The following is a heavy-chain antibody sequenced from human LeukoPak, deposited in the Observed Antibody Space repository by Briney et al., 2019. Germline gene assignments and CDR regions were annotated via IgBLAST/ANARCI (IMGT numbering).Heavy chain of an antibody. J-gene: IGHJ4*02. CDR2: ISVSGSST. Sequence: GGSLRLSCAASGFTFSSYGMHWVRQAPGKGLEWVSSISVSGSSTYYADSVKGRFTISRDNSKNTLYLQMNSLRTEDTAVYYCASGTRGVVPAAIGPIYYFDYWGQGTLVTVSS. V-gene: IGHV3-23*01. CDR3: ASGTRGVVPAAIGPIYYFDY. D-gene: IGHD2-2*02. CDR1: GFTFSSYG.